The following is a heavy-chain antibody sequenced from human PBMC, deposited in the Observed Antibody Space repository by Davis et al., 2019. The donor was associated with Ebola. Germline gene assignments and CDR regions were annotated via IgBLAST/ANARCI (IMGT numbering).Heavy chain of an antibody. CDR1: GFTFSSYA. V-gene: IGHV3-30-3*01. CDR3: ARTYYYDDRGYRNAFDI. J-gene: IGHJ3*02. D-gene: IGHD3-22*01. CDR2: ISYDGSNK. Sequence: GGSLRLSCAASGFTFSSYALHWVRPAPGKGLEWVAVISYDGSNKYYADSVKGRFTISRDNSRNTLFLQMNSLRAEDTAVYYCARTYYYDDRGYRNAFDIWGQGTTVTVSS.